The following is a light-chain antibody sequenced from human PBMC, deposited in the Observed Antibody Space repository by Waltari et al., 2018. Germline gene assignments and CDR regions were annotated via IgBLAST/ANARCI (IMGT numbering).Light chain of an antibody. CDR2: AAS. Sequence: IQLTQSPSSLSPSLGDRVTITCRAGRTVSTYLNWYQQKPGKAPKLLIYAASILQSGVPSRFSGSGSGTEFSLTIASLQPEDSATYYCQQSFDSVFTFGPGTTVNV. V-gene: IGKV1-39*01. CDR1: RTVSTY. J-gene: IGKJ3*01. CDR3: QQSFDSVFT.